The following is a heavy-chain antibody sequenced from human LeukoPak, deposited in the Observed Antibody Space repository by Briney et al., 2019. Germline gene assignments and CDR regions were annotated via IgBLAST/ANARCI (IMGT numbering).Heavy chain of an antibody. V-gene: IGHV4-61*01. D-gene: IGHD3-9*01. CDR3: ARLRYDILNFDY. J-gene: IGHJ4*02. Sequence: PSETLSLTCTVSGGSVSGGSYYWSWIRQPPGKGLEWIGCIYYSGSTNYNPSLKSRVTISVDTSKDQFSLKLSSVTAADTAVYYCARLRYDILNFDYWGQGTLVTVSS. CDR2: IYYSGST. CDR1: GGSVSGGSYY.